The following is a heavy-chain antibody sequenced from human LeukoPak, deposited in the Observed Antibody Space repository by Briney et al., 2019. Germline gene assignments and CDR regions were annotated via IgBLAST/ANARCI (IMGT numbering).Heavy chain of an antibody. V-gene: IGHV4-30-4*08. D-gene: IGHD3-10*01. Sequence: SETLSLTCTVSGGSISSGDYSWSRIRQPPGKVREWIGYIYYIGSTYYNPSPKSRVTISVDTSKKQFSLKLSSVTAPDTAVYYCARDSSWFCFDYWGQGTLVTVSS. J-gene: IGHJ4*02. CDR2: IYYIGST. CDR3: ARDSSWFCFDY. CDR1: GGSISSGDYS.